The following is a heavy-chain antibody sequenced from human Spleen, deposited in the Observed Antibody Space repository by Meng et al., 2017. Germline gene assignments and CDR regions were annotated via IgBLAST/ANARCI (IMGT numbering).Heavy chain of an antibody. V-gene: IGHV4-4*02. CDR1: GGSITSSNW. D-gene: IGHD5-18*01. CDR2: IFHSGST. Sequence: PXLFTPSGTPXLTCAVAGGSITSSNWWSWVRQSPKKGLEWIGEIFHSGSTNYNPSLKSRVTISVDTSKNQFSLKLSSVTAADTAVYYCARTADRGYSYGCWGQGTLVTVSS. CDR3: ARTADRGYSYGC. J-gene: IGHJ4*02.